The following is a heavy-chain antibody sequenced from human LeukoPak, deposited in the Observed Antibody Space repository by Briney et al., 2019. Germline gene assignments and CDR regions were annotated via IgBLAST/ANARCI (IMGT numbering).Heavy chain of an antibody. Sequence: GGSLRLSCAASGFTFSSYAMNWVRQAPGKGLEWVAVISYDGSNKYYADSVKGRFTISRDNSKNTLCLQMNSLRAEDTAVYYCAFLGYYDSSGQAIFDYWGQGTLVTVSS. CDR1: GFTFSSYA. CDR3: AFLGYYDSSGQAIFDY. D-gene: IGHD3-22*01. V-gene: IGHV3-30*03. CDR2: ISYDGSNK. J-gene: IGHJ4*02.